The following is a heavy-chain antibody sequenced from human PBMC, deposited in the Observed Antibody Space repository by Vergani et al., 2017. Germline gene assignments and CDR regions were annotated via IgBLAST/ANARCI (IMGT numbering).Heavy chain of an antibody. CDR2: ISKDGTHD. CDR1: GFGFKNFA. Sequence: QVSLVESGGGVVQPGRSLTLTCSASGFGFKNFAMHWVRQAPGKGLERVATISKDGTHDYYEPSVRGRFAVSRDNFKNTMYLQMDRLTTDDTAVYFCARDGTYIFVSSSDYSHLLYSWGQGILVTVSS. V-gene: IGHV3-30*03. CDR3: ARDGTYIFVSSSDYSHLLYS. D-gene: IGHD3-22*01. J-gene: IGHJ4*02.